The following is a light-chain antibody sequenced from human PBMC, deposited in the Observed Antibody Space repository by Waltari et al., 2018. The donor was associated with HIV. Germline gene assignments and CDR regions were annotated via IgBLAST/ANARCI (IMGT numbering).Light chain of an antibody. CDR1: QSLVYSAGNTF. CDR2: KVS. Sequence: DVVMTQSPLSLPVTLGQPASISCRSSQSLVYSAGNTFLSWFQQRPGQSPRRLIYKVSNRDSGVPDRFSGSGSGTNFTLKFSRVEAEDVGFYYCMQGTHWPQTFGQGTKLEIK. CDR3: MQGTHWPQT. J-gene: IGKJ2*01. V-gene: IGKV2-30*01.